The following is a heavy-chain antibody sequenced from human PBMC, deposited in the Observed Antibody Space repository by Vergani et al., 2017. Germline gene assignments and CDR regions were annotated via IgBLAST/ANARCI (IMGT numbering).Heavy chain of an antibody. V-gene: IGHV5-10-1*03. CDR2: IDPSDSYT. CDR3: ARGGDYGNWFDP. J-gene: IGHJ5*02. CDR1: GYSFTSYW. Sequence: EVQLVPSGAEVKTPGESLRISCKGSGYSFTSYWISWVRQMPGKGLEWMGRIDPSDSYTNYSPSFQGHVTISADKSISTAYLQWSSLKASDTAMYYCARGGDYGNWFDPWGQGTLVTVSS. D-gene: IGHD4-17*01.